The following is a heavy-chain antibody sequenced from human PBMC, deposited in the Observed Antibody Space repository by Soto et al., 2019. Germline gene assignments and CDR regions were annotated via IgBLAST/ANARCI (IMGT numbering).Heavy chain of an antibody. Sequence: ASVKVSCKASGGTFSSYTISWVRQAPGQGLEWMGRIIPILGIANYAQKFQGRVTITADKSTSTAYMELSSLRSEDTAVYYCARPIVLMVYGAFEISGQGTMVTVSS. CDR3: ARPIVLMVYGAFEI. CDR1: GGTFSSYT. V-gene: IGHV1-69*02. D-gene: IGHD2-8*01. J-gene: IGHJ3*02. CDR2: IIPILGIA.